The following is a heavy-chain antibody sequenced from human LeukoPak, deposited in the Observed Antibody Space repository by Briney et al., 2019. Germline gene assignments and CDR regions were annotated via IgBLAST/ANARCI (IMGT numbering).Heavy chain of an antibody. CDR1: GFALSSYS. CDR2: ISSSSSYI. CDR3: ARGYSGSYSYYYYYYMDV. V-gene: IGHV3-21*01. Sequence: GGSLRLSCAASGFALSSYSMNWVRQAPGKGLEWVSSISSSSSYIYYADSVKGRFTISRDNAKNSLYLQMNSLRAEDTAVYYCARGYSGSYSYYYYYYMDVWGKGTTVTVSS. D-gene: IGHD1-26*01. J-gene: IGHJ6*03.